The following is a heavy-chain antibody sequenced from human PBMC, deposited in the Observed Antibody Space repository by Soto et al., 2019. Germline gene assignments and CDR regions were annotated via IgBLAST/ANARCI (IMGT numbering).Heavy chain of an antibody. Sequence: GASVKVSCKASGYTFTSYYMHWVRQAPGQGLEWMGIINPSGGSTSYAQKFQGRVTMTRDTSTSTVYMELSSLRSEDTAAYYCAREGIAVAGVHQLRIFDYWGQGTLVTVSS. CDR3: AREGIAVAGVHQLRIFDY. V-gene: IGHV1-46*01. CDR1: GYTFTSYY. J-gene: IGHJ4*02. D-gene: IGHD6-19*01. CDR2: INPSGGST.